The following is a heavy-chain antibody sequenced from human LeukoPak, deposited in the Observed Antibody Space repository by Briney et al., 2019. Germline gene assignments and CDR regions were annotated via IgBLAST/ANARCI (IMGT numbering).Heavy chain of an antibody. J-gene: IGHJ4*02. Sequence: SETLSLTCTVSGGSISNSNYYWGWIRQPPGKGLEWIGEINHSGSTNYNPSLKSRVTISVDTSKNQFSLKLSSVTAADTAVYYCARGIVVVPAAYDYWGQGTLVTVSS. CDR1: GGSISNSNYY. CDR2: INHSGST. CDR3: ARGIVVVPAAYDY. D-gene: IGHD2-2*01. V-gene: IGHV4-39*07.